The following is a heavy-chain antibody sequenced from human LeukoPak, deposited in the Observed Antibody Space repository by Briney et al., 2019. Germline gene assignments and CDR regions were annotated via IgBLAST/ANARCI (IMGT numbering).Heavy chain of an antibody. CDR1: GGSISSGGYY. CDR2: IYYSGST. V-gene: IGHV4-31*03. Sequence: PSETLSLTCTVSGGSISSGGYYWSWIRQHPGKGLEWIGYIYYSGSTYYNPSLKSRVTISVDTSKNQFSLKLSSVTAADTAVYYCARGERWGWYFDLWGRGTLVTVSS. D-gene: IGHD1-1*01. CDR3: ARGERWGWYFDL. J-gene: IGHJ2*01.